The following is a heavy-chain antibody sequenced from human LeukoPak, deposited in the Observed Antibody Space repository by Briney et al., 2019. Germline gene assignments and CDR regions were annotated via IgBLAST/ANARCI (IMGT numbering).Heavy chain of an antibody. CDR2: ISAYNGNT. CDR3: ARKGASCD. Sequence: ASVTVSYMGPVYTYTSYGMSWVRQAPGQGLEWMGWISAYNGNTNYAQKLQGRVTMTTDTSTSTAYMELRSLRSDDTAVNYSARKGASCDRGQRTLVTVSS. J-gene: IGHJ4*02. D-gene: IGHD4/OR15-4a*01. CDR1: VYTYTSYG. V-gene: IGHV1-18*01.